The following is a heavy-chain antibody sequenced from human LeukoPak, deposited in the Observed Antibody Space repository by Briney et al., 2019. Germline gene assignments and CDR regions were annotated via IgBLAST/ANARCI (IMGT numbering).Heavy chain of an antibody. Sequence: PSETLSLTCTVSGGSMRSYYWSWIRQPPGKGLEWIGYLYNSGNTNYNPSLKSRVTISVDTSKNQLSLSLSSVTAADTAVYYCARDARARSSSWYWFDPWGQGTLVTVSS. CDR2: LYNSGNT. CDR3: ARDARARSSSWYWFDP. V-gene: IGHV4-59*01. CDR1: GGSMRSYY. J-gene: IGHJ5*02. D-gene: IGHD6-13*01.